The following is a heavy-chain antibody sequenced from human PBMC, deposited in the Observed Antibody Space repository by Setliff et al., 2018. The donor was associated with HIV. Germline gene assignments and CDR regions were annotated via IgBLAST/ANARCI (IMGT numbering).Heavy chain of an antibody. J-gene: IGHJ4*01. CDR1: GYTFTTYS. CDR2: INVGKGDT. CDR3: ARGALLAVFDFDH. V-gene: IGHV1-3*01. Sequence: ASVKVSCKASGYTFTTYSIHWVRQAPGQSLEWMGWINVGKGDTKYSQELQGRITLTTDTSANTAYMELSRLRSDDTVVYFCARGALLAVFDFDHWGHGTLVTVSS. D-gene: IGHD2-2*01.